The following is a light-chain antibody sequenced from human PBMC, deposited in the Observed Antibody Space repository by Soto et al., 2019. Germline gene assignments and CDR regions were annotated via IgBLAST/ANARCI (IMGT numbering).Light chain of an antibody. CDR1: KSVSASQ. CDR3: HQYSSPPHT. CDR2: GVS. J-gene: IGKJ2*01. V-gene: IGKV3-20*01. Sequence: ETVLAQSPGTLSLSPGERATLSCRASKSVSASQLAWYQQKPGQSPRLLIYGVSSRATGIPDRFGGSGSGTDFTLTISRLEPEDFAVYYCHQYSSPPHTFGQGTKLEIK.